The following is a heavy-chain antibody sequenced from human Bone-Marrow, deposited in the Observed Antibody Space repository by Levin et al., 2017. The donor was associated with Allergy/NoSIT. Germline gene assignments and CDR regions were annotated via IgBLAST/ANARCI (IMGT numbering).Heavy chain of an antibody. J-gene: IGHJ5*02. D-gene: IGHD3-10*01. V-gene: IGHV3-74*01. CDR2: ISGDGVTA. Sequence: GGSLRLSCVASGFTFSQTWMHWVRQTPGKGLEWVSQISGDGVTAHYADSVKGRFTSSRDSAKNTLYLQMNSLTADDTAVFYCARGGLRGSGIYVLDPWGQGALVTVSS. CDR1: GFTFSQTW. CDR3: ARGGLRGSGIYVLDP.